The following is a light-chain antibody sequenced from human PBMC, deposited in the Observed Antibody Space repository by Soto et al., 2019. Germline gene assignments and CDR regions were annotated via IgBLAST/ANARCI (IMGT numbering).Light chain of an antibody. CDR2: DAS. Sequence: DIQMTQSPSTLSASVGDRVTITCRASQSISGWLAWYQQKPGKAPKLLIYDASSLESGVPSRFSGSGSGTECTLTISSLQPDDVATYYCQQYNSYSPTLGQGTKVDIK. V-gene: IGKV1-5*01. CDR3: QQYNSYSPT. CDR1: QSISGW. J-gene: IGKJ1*01.